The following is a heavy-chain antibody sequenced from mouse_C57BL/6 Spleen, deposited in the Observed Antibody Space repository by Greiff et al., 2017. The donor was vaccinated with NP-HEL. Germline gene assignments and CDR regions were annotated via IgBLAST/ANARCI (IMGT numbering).Heavy chain of an antibody. CDR2: IYPGDGDT. CDR3: ARSRGYYDHYAMDY. CDR1: GYAFSSSW. J-gene: IGHJ4*01. Sequence: QVQLQQSGPELVKPGASVKISCKASGYAFSSSWMNWVKQRPGKGLEWIGRIYPGDGDTNYNGKFKGKATLTADKSSSTAYMQLSSLTSEDSAVYFCARSRGYYDHYAMDYWGQGTSVTVSS. D-gene: IGHD2-4*01. V-gene: IGHV1-82*01.